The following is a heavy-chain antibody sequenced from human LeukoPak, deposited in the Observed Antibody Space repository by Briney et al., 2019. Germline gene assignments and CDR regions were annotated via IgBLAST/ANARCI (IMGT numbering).Heavy chain of an antibody. Sequence: SETLSLTCAVYGGSFSGYYRSWIRQPPGKGLEWIGEIHHSGSTNYNPSLKSRVTISADTSKNQFSLKLSSVTAADTAMYYCVRGRGRAATEDFWGQGTLVTVSS. D-gene: IGHD6-13*01. J-gene: IGHJ4*02. CDR1: GGSFSGYY. CDR2: IHHSGST. CDR3: VRGRGRAATEDF. V-gene: IGHV4-34*01.